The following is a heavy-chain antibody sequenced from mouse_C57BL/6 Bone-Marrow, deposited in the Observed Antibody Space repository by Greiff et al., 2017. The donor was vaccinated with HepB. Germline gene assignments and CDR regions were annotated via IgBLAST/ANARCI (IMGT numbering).Heavy chain of an antibody. D-gene: IGHD2-1*01. CDR2: ISYDGSN. J-gene: IGHJ2*01. CDR3: ARGRSFYPSQDY. Sequence: VQLKQSGPGLVKPSQSLSLTCSVTGYSITSGYYWNWIRQFPGNKLEWMGYISYDGSNNYNPSLKNRISITRDTSKNQFFLKLNSVTTEDTATYYCARGRSFYPSQDYWGQGTTLTVSS. CDR1: GYSITSGYY. V-gene: IGHV3-6*01.